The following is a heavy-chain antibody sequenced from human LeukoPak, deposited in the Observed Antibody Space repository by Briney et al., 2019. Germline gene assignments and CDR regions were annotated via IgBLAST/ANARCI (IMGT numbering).Heavy chain of an antibody. V-gene: IGHV4-31*03. CDR1: GGSISSGGYY. D-gene: IGHD5-24*01. Sequence: SETLSLTCTVSGGSISSGGYYWSRIRQHPGKGLEWIGYIYYSGSTYYNPSLKSRVTISVDTSKNQFSLKLSSVTAADTAVYYCARRGDGYNYFDYWGQGTPVTVSS. CDR3: ARRGDGYNYFDY. CDR2: IYYSGST. J-gene: IGHJ4*02.